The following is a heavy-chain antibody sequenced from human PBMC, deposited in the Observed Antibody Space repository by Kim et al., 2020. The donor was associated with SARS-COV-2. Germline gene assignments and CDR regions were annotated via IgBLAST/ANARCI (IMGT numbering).Heavy chain of an antibody. CDR1: GGSLTNYF. Sequence: SETLSLTCTVFGGSLTNYFWSWIRQPPGKGLEWIGEINHSGSINYNPSLRSRVIMSVDPSKNQFSLKLNSMTGADTAVYYCARGRLSRYYYGSVNYYNEGGGVLFELWGQETRVSVSS. CDR2: INHSGSI. D-gene: IGHD3-10*01. J-gene: IGHJ5*02. V-gene: IGHV4-34*01. CDR3: ARGRLSRYYYGSVNYYNEGGGVLFEL.